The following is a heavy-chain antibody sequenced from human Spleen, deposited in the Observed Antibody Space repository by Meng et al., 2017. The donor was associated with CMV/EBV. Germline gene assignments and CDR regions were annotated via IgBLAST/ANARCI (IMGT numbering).Heavy chain of an antibody. V-gene: IGHV4-34*01. Sequence: GSLRLSCAVYGGSFSGYYWSWIRQPPGKGLEWIGEINHSGSTNYNPSLKSRVTISVDTSKNQFSLKLSSVTAADTAVYYCARGLEPPGIAVAGTGYWGQGTLVTVSS. D-gene: IGHD6-19*01. J-gene: IGHJ4*02. CDR2: INHSGST. CDR1: GGSFSGYY. CDR3: ARGLEPPGIAVAGTGY.